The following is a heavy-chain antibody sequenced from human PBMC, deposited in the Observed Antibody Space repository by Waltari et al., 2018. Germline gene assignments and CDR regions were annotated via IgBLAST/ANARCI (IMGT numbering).Heavy chain of an antibody. J-gene: IGHJ4*02. D-gene: IGHD6-19*01. Sequence: QVQLVQSGAEVKKPGASVKVSCKASGYTFTSYYMHWVRQAPGQGLEWMGIINPSGGSTSDAQKFQGRVTMTRDTSTSTVYMELSSLRSEDTAVYYCARIAVAAELDYWGQGTLVTVSS. CDR3: ARIAVAAELDY. CDR1: GYTFTSYY. CDR2: INPSGGST. V-gene: IGHV1-46*01.